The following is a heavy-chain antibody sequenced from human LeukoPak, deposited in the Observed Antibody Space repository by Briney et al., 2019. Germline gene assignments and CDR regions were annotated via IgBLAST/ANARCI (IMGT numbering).Heavy chain of an antibody. V-gene: IGHV1-18*01. CDR1: GYTFTSYG. D-gene: IGHD3-22*01. Sequence: ASVKVSCKASGYTFTSYGISWVRQAPGQGLEWMGWISAYNGNTNYAQKLQGRVTMTTDTSTSTAYMELRSLRSDDTAVYYCARSKDYDSSGYYSGYWGQGTLVTVSS. CDR2: ISAYNGNT. CDR3: ARSKDYDSSGYYSGY. J-gene: IGHJ4*02.